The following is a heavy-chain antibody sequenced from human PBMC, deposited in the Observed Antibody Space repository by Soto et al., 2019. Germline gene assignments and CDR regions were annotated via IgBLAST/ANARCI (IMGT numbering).Heavy chain of an antibody. CDR1: GGPISSYY. CDR2: VYYSASTNYKPSL. V-gene: IGHV4-59*01. CDR3: S. Sequence: SETLSLTCTVSGGPISSYYWSWIRQPPGKGLEWIGYVYYSASTNYKPSLNYNPSLKSRVTISLDTSKNQYSLRLSSVTTADTAPIFTSWGQGTLVTVSS. J-gene: IGHJ4*02. D-gene: IGHD3-3*01.